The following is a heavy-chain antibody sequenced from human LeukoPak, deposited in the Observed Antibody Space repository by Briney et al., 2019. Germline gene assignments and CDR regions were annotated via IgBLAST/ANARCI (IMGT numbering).Heavy chain of an antibody. Sequence: GRSLRLSCAASGFSFSDYAVHWVRQAPGKGLEWVAVIWYDGSNKYYADSVKGRFTISRDNSKNTLYLQMNSLRAEDTAVYYCASASYCKGGSCYSVHWGQGTLVTVSS. CDR3: ASASYCKGGSCYSVH. CDR2: IWYDGSNK. J-gene: IGHJ4*02. V-gene: IGHV3-33*08. D-gene: IGHD2-15*01. CDR1: GFSFSDYA.